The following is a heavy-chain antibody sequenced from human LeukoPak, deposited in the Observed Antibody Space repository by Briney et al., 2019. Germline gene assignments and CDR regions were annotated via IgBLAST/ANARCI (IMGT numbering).Heavy chain of an antibody. CDR1: DGSISSTPYY. Sequence: SGTLSLTCSVSDGSISSTPYYWGWFRPPPGKGPEWIGNIHYTGIVYYSSSLQSRATTSVDTTKNLFPLMLCFLPAEAAADYFWARVTRYDDPRTYSYMAVWGKGTTVTVSS. CDR2: IHYTGIV. D-gene: IGHD4-17*01. J-gene: IGHJ6*03. V-gene: IGHV4-39*06. CDR3: ARVTRYDDPRTYSYMAV.